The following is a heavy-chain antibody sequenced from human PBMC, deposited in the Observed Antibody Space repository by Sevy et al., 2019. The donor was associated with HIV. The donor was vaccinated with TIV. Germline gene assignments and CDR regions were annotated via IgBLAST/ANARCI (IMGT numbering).Heavy chain of an antibody. CDR1: GFTFSSYW. V-gene: IGHV3-7*03. Sequence: GGSLRLSCAAPGFTFSSYWMSWVRQAPGKGLEWVANIKQDGSEKYYVDSVKGRFTISRDNAKNSLYLQMNSLRAEDTAVYYCARGVATAYYFDYWGQGTLVTVSS. D-gene: IGHD5-12*01. CDR2: IKQDGSEK. CDR3: ARGVATAYYFDY. J-gene: IGHJ4*02.